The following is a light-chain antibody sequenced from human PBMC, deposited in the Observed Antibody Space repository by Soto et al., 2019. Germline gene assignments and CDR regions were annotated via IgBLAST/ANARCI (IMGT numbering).Light chain of an antibody. CDR2: DAS. Sequence: DIQMTQSPSALSASVGARVTITCQASQDISDVLNWYQQQPGKAPKVLIYDASKLQTGVPSRFSGRGSGKDFTFTISSLQPDDSGTYYCQQFYDLPITFGQGTRLEIK. CDR1: QDISDV. CDR3: QQFYDLPIT. V-gene: IGKV1-33*01. J-gene: IGKJ5*01.